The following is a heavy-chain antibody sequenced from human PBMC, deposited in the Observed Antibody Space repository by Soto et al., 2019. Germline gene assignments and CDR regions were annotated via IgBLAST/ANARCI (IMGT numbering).Heavy chain of an antibody. CDR2: ISSSSSYI. J-gene: IGHJ4*02. V-gene: IGHV3-21*01. D-gene: IGHD3-22*01. CDR3: ARGAYYDSSGYSYGPDY. CDR1: GFTFSSYS. Sequence: GGSLRLSCAASGFTFSSYSMNWVRQAPGKGLEWVSSISSSSSYIYYADSVKGRFTISRDNAKNSLYLQMNSLRAEDTAVYYCARGAYYDSSGYSYGPDYWGQGT.